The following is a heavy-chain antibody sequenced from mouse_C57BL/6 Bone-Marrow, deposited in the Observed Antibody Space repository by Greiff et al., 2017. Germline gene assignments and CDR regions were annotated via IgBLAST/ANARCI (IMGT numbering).Heavy chain of an antibody. D-gene: IGHD1-1*01. Sequence: VQLKESGPELVKPGASVKMSCKASGYTFTDYNMHWVKQSHGKSLEWIGYINPNNGGTSYNQKFKGKATLTVNKSSSTAYMELRSLTSEDSAVYYCARDDYYGSSYPGGQGTLVTVSA. J-gene: IGHJ3*01. CDR1: GYTFTDYN. CDR2: INPNNGGT. CDR3: ARDDYYGSSYP. V-gene: IGHV1-22*01.